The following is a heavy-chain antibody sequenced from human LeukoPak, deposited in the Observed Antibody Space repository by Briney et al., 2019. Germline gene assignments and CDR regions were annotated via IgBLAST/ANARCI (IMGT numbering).Heavy chain of an antibody. Sequence: SETLSLTCTVSGGSISSYYWSWIRQPPGKGLEWIGYIYYSGSTNYNPSLKSRVTISVDTSKNQFSLKLSSVTAADTAVYYCAREYCSGGSCYGVDYWGQGTLVTVSS. CDR2: IYYSGST. CDR1: GGSISSYY. J-gene: IGHJ4*02. CDR3: AREYCSGGSCYGVDY. D-gene: IGHD2-15*01. V-gene: IGHV4-59*01.